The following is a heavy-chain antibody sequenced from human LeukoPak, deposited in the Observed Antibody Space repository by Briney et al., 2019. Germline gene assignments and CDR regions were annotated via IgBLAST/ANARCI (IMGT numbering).Heavy chain of an antibody. J-gene: IGHJ4*02. CDR1: GFTFRSYE. Sequence: GGSLRLSCTASGFTFRSYEMNWVRQTPGKGLEWVSYIGFTDSPIYYADSVKGRFTISRDNAKNSLYLQMNSLRADDTAVYYCARERVYGSGSDNPPYDSWGQGTLVTVSS. CDR3: ARERVYGSGSDNPPYDS. CDR2: IGFTDSPI. V-gene: IGHV3-48*03. D-gene: IGHD3-10*01.